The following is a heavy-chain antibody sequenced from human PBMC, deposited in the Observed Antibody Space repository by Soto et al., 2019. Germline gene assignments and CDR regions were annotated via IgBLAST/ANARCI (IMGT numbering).Heavy chain of an antibody. V-gene: IGHV3-7*05. CDR1: GFTFSNYW. Sequence: EVQLVESGGDLVQPGGSLRLSCEASGFTFSNYWMSWVRQTPGKGLEWVANIKKDGSGKYYVDSVKGRFTISRDNAKNSLFLQMNSLRAEDTAAYYCARDPRDSEYAIFDYWGQGTLVTVSS. CDR2: IKKDGSGK. D-gene: IGHD1-26*01. J-gene: IGHJ4*02. CDR3: ARDPRDSEYAIFDY.